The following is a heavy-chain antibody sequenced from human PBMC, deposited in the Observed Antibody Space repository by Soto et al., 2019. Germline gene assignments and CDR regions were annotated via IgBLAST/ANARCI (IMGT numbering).Heavy chain of an antibody. V-gene: IGHV6-1*01. J-gene: IGHJ4*02. CDR3: ARDPPDFNSGFDY. Sequence: QVQLQQSGPGLVKPSQTLSLTCAISGDSVSNNGAAWNWIRQSPSRGLEWLGRTYYRSQWHYDYATSVRSRITITPDTSKNQFSLQLNSVTPEDTAVYYCARDPPDFNSGFDYWGQGTLVTVSS. D-gene: IGHD1-26*01. CDR1: GDSVSNNGAA. CDR2: TYYRSQWHY.